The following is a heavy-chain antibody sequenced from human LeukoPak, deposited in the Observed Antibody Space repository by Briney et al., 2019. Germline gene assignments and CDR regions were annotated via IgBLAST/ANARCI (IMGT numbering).Heavy chain of an antibody. CDR3: SRELAWGPADY. J-gene: IGHJ4*02. CDR2: TYYRSGWYN. D-gene: IGHD7-27*01. Sequence: SQTLSLTFAISGDSVPSNRAAWGWIRQSPSRGVEGLGRTYYRSGWYNAYAFSLKSRITISPNSSKHQISLQPSSVTPEDTAVYDCSRELAWGPADYWGQGTLVTVSS. CDR1: GDSVPSNRAA. V-gene: IGHV6-1*01.